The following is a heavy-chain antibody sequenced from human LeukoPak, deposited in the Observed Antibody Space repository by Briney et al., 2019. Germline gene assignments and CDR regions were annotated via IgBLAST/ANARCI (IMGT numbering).Heavy chain of an antibody. D-gene: IGHD6-13*01. V-gene: IGHV1-2*02. J-gene: IGHJ4*02. CDR3: ARAQSLTAPAGTFANS. Sequence: ASVKVSCKASGYTFTGYFLHWVGRAPGQGFEWMVRINPNSGDTYYTQSFQGRVTMTRDTSISTAYMELSSLRSDDTAVYYCARAQSLTAPAGTFANSWGQGTLVTVSS. CDR1: GYTFTGYF. CDR2: INPNSGDT.